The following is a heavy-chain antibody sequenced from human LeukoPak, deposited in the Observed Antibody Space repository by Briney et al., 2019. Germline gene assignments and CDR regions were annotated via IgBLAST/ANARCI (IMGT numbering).Heavy chain of an antibody. Sequence: GGSLRLSCAASGFTFSSYGMHWVRQAPGKGLEWVAVISYDGSNKYYADSVKGRFTISRDNSKNTLYLQMNSLRAEDTAVYYCAKDFGFIVVVPAAPIDYWGQGTLVTASS. CDR1: GFTFSSYG. D-gene: IGHD2-2*01. J-gene: IGHJ4*02. V-gene: IGHV3-30*18. CDR3: AKDFGFIVVVPAAPIDY. CDR2: ISYDGSNK.